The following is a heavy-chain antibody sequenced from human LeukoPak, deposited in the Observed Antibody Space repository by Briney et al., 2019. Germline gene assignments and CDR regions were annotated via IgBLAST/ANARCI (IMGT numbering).Heavy chain of an antibody. V-gene: IGHV4-31*03. CDR3: ARGSMMGLRFLEWYEINWFDP. D-gene: IGHD3-3*01. Sequence: PSQTLSLTCTVSGGSISSGGYYWSWIRQHPGKGLEWIGYVYYSGSTYYNPSLKSRVTISVDTSKNQFSLKLSSVTAADTAVYYCARGSMMGLRFLEWYEINWFDPWGQGTLVTVSS. CDR2: VYYSGST. J-gene: IGHJ5*02. CDR1: GGSISSGGYY.